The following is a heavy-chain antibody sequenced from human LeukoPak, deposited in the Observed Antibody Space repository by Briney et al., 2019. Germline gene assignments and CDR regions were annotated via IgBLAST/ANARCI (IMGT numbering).Heavy chain of an antibody. CDR2: IIPILGIA. J-gene: IGHJ4*02. V-gene: IGHV1-69*04. CDR3: ARSRSATNPYYDSSGYFGY. Sequence: ASVKVSCKASGGTFSSYAISWVRQAPGQGLERMGRIIPILGIANYAQKLQGRVTITADKSTSTAYMELSSLRSEDTAVYYCARSRSATNPYYDSSGYFGYWGQGTLVTVSS. CDR1: GGTFSSYA. D-gene: IGHD3-22*01.